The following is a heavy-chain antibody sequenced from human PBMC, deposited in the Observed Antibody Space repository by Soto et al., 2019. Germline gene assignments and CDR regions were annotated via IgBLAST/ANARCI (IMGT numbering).Heavy chain of an antibody. CDR1: GFTFRNFA. D-gene: IGHD5-12*01. CDR3: ARAAREMATTPHGY. Sequence: GWSLRLSCAVSGFTFRNFAMNWVRQAPGKGLEWVSSISSTGGSIYYAESLKGRFTVSRDNAQNFLYLQMNRLRVEDTAVYYCARAAREMATTPHGYWGQGTLVTVSS. CDR2: ISSTGGSI. J-gene: IGHJ4*02. V-gene: IGHV3-21*06.